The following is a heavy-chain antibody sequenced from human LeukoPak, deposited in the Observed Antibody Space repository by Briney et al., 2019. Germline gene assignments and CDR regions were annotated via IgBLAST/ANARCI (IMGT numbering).Heavy chain of an antibody. CDR2: ISSSSSYI. CDR3: ARNSGIDAFDI. V-gene: IGHV3-21*01. D-gene: IGHD1-26*01. CDR1: GFTFSSYS. Sequence: GGSLRLSCAASGFTFSSYSMNWVRQAPGKGLEWVSSISSSSSYIYYADSVKGRFTISRDNAKNSLYLQMNSLRAEDTAVYYCARNSGIDAFDIWAKGQWSPSLQ. J-gene: IGHJ3*02.